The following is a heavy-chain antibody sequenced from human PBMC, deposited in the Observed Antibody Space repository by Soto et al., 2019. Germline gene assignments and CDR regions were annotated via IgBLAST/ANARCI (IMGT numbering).Heavy chain of an antibody. Sequence: SQNLSLTCAISGDSVSSTSTAWSWIRQSPSRGLEWLGRTYYRSEWYSDYAVSVKSRITINPDTSKNQFSLQLNSVTPEDTAVYYCARGSYYSGWVWGQGTLVTVSS. CDR3: ARGSYYSGWV. CDR2: TYYRSEWYS. D-gene: IGHD6-19*01. J-gene: IGHJ4*02. CDR1: GDSVSSTSTA. V-gene: IGHV6-1*01.